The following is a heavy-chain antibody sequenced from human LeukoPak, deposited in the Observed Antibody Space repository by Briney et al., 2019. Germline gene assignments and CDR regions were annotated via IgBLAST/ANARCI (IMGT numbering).Heavy chain of an antibody. V-gene: IGHV4-34*01. Sequence: SETLSLTCAVYGGSFSGYYWSWIRQPPGKGLEWIGEINHSGSTNYNPSLKSRVTISVDTSKNQFSLKLSSVTAADTAVYYCARRRCSGGSCYRVLFDYWGQGTLVTVSS. D-gene: IGHD2-15*01. CDR2: INHSGST. CDR1: GGSFSGYY. CDR3: ARRRCSGGSCYRVLFDY. J-gene: IGHJ4*02.